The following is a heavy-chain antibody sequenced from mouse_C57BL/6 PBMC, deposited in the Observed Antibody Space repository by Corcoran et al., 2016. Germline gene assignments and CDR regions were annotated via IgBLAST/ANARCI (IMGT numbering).Heavy chain of an antibody. CDR2: INTYSGVP. CDR3: ARYYGKTPFAY. V-gene: IGHV9-3*01. Sequence: QIQLVQSGPELKKPGETVKISCKASGYTFTTYGMSWVKQAPGKGLKWMGWINTYSGVPTYADDFKGRFAFSLDTSASTAYLQINNLKNEDTATYLCARYYGKTPFAYWGQGTLVTVSA. D-gene: IGHD2-1*01. J-gene: IGHJ3*01. CDR1: GYTFTTYG.